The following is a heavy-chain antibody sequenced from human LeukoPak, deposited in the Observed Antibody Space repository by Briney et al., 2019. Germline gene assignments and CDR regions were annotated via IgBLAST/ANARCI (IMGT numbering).Heavy chain of an antibody. V-gene: IGHV4-61*08. CDR1: GGSISSGGYS. CDR3: ARANGSGSYYYYYYYMDV. Sequence: SETLSLTCAVSGGSISSGGYSWSWIRQPPGKGLEWIGYIYYSGSTNYNPSLKSRVTISVDTSKNQFSLKLSSVTAADTAVYYCARANGSGSYYYYYYYMDVWGKGTTVTISS. J-gene: IGHJ6*03. D-gene: IGHD3-10*01. CDR2: IYYSGST.